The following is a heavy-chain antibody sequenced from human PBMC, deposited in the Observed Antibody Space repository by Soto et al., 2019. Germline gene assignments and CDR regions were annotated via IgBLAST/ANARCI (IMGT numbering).Heavy chain of an antibody. J-gene: IGHJ3*02. CDR3: ATPRSIAVAEGAFDI. CDR1: GYTLTELS. CDR2: FDPEDGET. V-gene: IGHV1-24*01. D-gene: IGHD6-19*01. Sequence: ASVKVSCKVSGYTLTELSMHWVRQAPGKGLEWMGGFDPEDGETIYAQKFQGRVTMTEDTSTDTAYMELSSLRSEDTAVYYCATPRSIAVAEGAFDIWGQGTMVTVSS.